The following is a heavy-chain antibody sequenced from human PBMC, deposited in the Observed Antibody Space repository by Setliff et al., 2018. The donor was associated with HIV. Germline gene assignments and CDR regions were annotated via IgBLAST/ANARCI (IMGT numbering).Heavy chain of an antibody. J-gene: IGHJ5*02. Sequence: GASVKVSCKAPGYTFTGYYMHWVRQAPGQGLEWMGCINLNTGNTNYAQKFQGRVIVTRDTSINTAYVELRSLRLDDTAVYFCARGRTYDSSGYIGNWFDPWGQGTLVTVSS. CDR1: GYTFTGYY. CDR2: INLNTGNT. D-gene: IGHD3-22*01. V-gene: IGHV1-2*02. CDR3: ARGRTYDSSGYIGNWFDP.